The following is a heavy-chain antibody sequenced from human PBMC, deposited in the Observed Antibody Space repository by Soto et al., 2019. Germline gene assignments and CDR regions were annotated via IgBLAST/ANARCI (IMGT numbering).Heavy chain of an antibody. CDR2: ISGSGGST. CDR1: GFTFSSYA. D-gene: IGHD1-26*01. Sequence: PVGSLRLSCAASGFTFSSYAMSWVRQAPGKGLEWVSAISGSGGSTYYADSVKGRFTISRDNSKNTLYLQMNSLRAEDTAVYYCAKDSRGGSYLYHYYYGMDVWGQGTTVTVSS. J-gene: IGHJ6*02. V-gene: IGHV3-23*01. CDR3: AKDSRGGSYLYHYYYGMDV.